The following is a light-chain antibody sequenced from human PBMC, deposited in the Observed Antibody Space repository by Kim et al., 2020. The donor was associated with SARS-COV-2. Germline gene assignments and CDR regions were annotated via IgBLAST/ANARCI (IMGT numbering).Light chain of an antibody. J-gene: IGKJ1*01. Sequence: DIQMTQSPSSLSASVGDRVTITCRSSQSISGHLNWYQQKPGRAPNLLIYAASVLHSGVPSRFSATASGTDFTLTISSLQPEDFATYYCQQSYSAPRTFGQGTEVDIK. CDR1: QSISGH. CDR2: AAS. CDR3: QQSYSAPRT. V-gene: IGKV1-39*01.